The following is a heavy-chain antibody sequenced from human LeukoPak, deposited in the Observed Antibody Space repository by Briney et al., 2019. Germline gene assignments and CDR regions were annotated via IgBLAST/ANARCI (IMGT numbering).Heavy chain of an antibody. CDR1: GFTFSSYD. J-gene: IGHJ3*02. V-gene: IGHV3-30*02. CDR2: IHYDGSYK. D-gene: IGHD5-24*01. Sequence: PGGSLRLSCAASGFTFSSYDMHWVRQAPGKGLEWVAFIHYDGSYKYYADSVKGRFTISRDNSNNTLYLQMNSLKAEDAAVYYCAKVKEMTTIRGAFDIWGQGTMVTVSS. CDR3: AKVKEMTTIRGAFDI.